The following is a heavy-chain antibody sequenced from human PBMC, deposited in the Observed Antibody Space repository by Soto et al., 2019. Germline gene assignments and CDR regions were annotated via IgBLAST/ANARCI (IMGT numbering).Heavy chain of an antibody. V-gene: IGHV3-23*01. CDR3: ATQGGTSDY. CDR1: GFTFSNYD. Sequence: EVQLLESGGGLVQPGGSLRLSCAASGFTFSNYDMSWVRQAPGRGLEWVSAVSRSGGMTYYADSAKGRFTISRDNSKNTLNLQMNGLRVEDTAVDYCATQGGTSDYWGQGTLVTVSS. J-gene: IGHJ4*02. CDR2: VSRSGGMT. D-gene: IGHD2-2*01.